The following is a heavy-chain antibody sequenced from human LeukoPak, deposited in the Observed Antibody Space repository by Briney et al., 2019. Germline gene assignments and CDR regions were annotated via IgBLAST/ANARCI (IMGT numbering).Heavy chain of an antibody. CDR1: AHTIPTAR. D-gene: IGHD2-8*01. J-gene: IGHJ3*02. CDR3: AAPFCTFLVYWRAVDI. CDR2: IYPADSDS. Sequence: AESLNISCKASAHTIPTARSAWLRQMPGKRLEWMGIIYPADSDSRYSPSFQGQVTISADKSITTAFLQWSSLRASDTAIYYCAAPFCTFLVYWRAVDIWGQGTLVTVSS. V-gene: IGHV5-51*01.